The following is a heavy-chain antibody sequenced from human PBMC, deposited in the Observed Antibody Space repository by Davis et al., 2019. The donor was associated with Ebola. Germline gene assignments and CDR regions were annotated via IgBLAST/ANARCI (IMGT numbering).Heavy chain of an antibody. CDR3: AKDRTPYYYDSSGYYRALFDY. CDR2: LGLSADT. CDR1: GFVFSSYV. J-gene: IGHJ4*02. V-gene: IGHV3-23*01. D-gene: IGHD3-22*01. Sequence: PGGSLRLSCAASGFVFSSYVMSWVRRAPGKGLEWVSTLGLSADTYYADSVKGRFTISRDNSKNTLHLQMNSLRVEDTAIYYCAKDRTPYYYDSSGYYRALFDYWGQGTLVTVSS.